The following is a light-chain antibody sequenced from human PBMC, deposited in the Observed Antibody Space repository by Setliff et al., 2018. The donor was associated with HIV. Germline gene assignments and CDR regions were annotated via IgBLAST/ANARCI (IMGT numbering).Light chain of an antibody. Sequence: QPALAQPASVSGSPGQSITISCTGTSSDVGGYNYVSWYQQHPGKAPKLIIYDVSKRPSGVSNRFSGSKTGNTASLTISGLQAEDEADYYCSSYTSSTPLYVFGTGTKVTVL. CDR1: SSDVGGYNY. CDR2: DVS. V-gene: IGLV2-14*03. J-gene: IGLJ1*01. CDR3: SSYTSSTPLYV.